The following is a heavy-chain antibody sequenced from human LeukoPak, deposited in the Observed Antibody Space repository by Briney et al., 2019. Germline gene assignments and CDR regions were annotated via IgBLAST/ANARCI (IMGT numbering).Heavy chain of an antibody. CDR1: GFTFSSYA. Sequence: GGSLRLSCAASGFTFSSYAMHWVRQAPGRGLEWVADISKEGGRQYYAGSVKGRFTISRDNSKNTLYLQMNSLRAEDTAVYYCARDQWGVATITGMDVWGQETTVTVSS. CDR2: ISKEGGRQ. CDR3: ARDQWGVATITGMDV. V-gene: IGHV3-30*14. J-gene: IGHJ6*02. D-gene: IGHD3-10*01.